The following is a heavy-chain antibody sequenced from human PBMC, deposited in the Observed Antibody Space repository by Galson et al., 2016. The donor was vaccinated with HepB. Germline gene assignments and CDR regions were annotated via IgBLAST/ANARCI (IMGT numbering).Heavy chain of an antibody. CDR1: GFTFSTYK. Sequence: SLRLSCAASGFTFSTYKMNWVRPASGKGLEWVAHITGAGTVMYYADSVEGRFTVSRDNAQNSLYLLMYSLRVKDTAVYYCARDAEVIPLDYSGKGTLVTVSS. CDR2: ITGAGTVM. D-gene: IGHD3-16*02. J-gene: IGHJ4*02. CDR3: ARDAEVIPLDY. V-gene: IGHV3-48*03.